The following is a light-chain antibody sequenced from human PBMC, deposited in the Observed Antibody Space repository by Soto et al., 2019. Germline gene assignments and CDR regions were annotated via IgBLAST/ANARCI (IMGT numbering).Light chain of an antibody. V-gene: IGLV7-46*01. J-gene: IGLJ7*01. CDR2: DTN. Sequence: QAVVTQEPSLTVSPGGTVTLTCGSSTGSVTSDHFPFWFQQRPGQAPRTLIFDTNTKQSWTPARFSGSLLGGKAAPTLSDAQPEDEADYYCLLTYPGVRIFGGGTQLTVL. CDR3: LLTYPGVRI. CDR1: TGSVTSDHF.